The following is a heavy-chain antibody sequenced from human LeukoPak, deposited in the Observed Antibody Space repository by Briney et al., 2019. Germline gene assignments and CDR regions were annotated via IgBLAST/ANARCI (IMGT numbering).Heavy chain of an antibody. D-gene: IGHD4-11*01. J-gene: IGHJ4*02. Sequence: PSETLSLTCAVYGGAFSGYYRSWIRQPPGKGLEWIGEINHSGDTKYNPSLKRRVSMPVDVSKDQFSLKLTSLTAADTAVYYCARGSRNYNNYEGADYWGQGTLVTVSS. V-gene: IGHV4-34*01. CDR1: GGAFSGYY. CDR3: ARGSRNYNNYEGADY. CDR2: INHSGDT.